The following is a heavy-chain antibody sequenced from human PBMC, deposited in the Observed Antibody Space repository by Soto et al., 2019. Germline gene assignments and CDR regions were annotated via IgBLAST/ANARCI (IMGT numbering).Heavy chain of an antibody. J-gene: IGHJ6*02. Sequence: EVQLLESGGGLVHPGGSLRLSCAASGFTFSSFVMSWVRQAPGKGLEWVSAISGSGDATSYADSVKGRFTISRDNSKNTLYLQMNSLRAEDTAVYYCAKDLRSRNRDYYYGMDVWGQGTTVTVSS. D-gene: IGHD1-1*01. V-gene: IGHV3-23*01. CDR3: AKDLRSRNRDYYYGMDV. CDR1: GFTFSSFV. CDR2: ISGSGDAT.